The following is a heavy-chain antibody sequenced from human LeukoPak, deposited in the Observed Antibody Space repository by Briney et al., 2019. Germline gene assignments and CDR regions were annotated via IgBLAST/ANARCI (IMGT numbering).Heavy chain of an antibody. Sequence: PGGSLRLSCAASGFTFSTYWMTWVRQAPGKGLDWVGNIKQDGSETYYADSLKGRFTISRDNAKSALYLQMNSLRADDTAVYYCARGRDGDYVNWYDPWGQGILVTVSS. V-gene: IGHV3-7*03. CDR3: ARGRDGDYVNWYDP. J-gene: IGHJ5*02. D-gene: IGHD4-17*01. CDR2: IKQDGSET. CDR1: GFTFSTYW.